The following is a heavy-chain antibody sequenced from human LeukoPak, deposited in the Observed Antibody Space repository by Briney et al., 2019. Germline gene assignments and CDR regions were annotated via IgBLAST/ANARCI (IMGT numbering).Heavy chain of an antibody. J-gene: IGHJ4*02. CDR1: GFTVSSNY. Sequence: GGSLRLSCAGSGFTVSSNYMSWVRQAPGKGLEWVSVIYSGGRTYYADSVKGRFNISRHKTKNTVYLQRDSLRSDDTAVYYCTGTLIPGGFVDYWGQGTLVTVSS. CDR3: TGTLIPGGFVDY. CDR2: IYSGGRT. D-gene: IGHD3-16*01. V-gene: IGHV3-53*04.